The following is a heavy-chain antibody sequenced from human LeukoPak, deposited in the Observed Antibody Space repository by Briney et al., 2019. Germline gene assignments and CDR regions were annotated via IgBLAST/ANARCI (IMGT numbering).Heavy chain of an antibody. V-gene: IGHV7-4-1*02. CDR2: INTNTGNP. J-gene: IGHJ6*03. D-gene: IGHD4-17*01. CDR3: ARGRGDYDYYYYYMDV. Sequence: ASVKVSCKASGYTFTSYAMSWVRQAPGQGLEWMGWINTNTGNPTYAQGFTGRFVFSLDTSVSTAYLQISSLKAEDTAVYYCARGRGDYDYYYYYMDVWGKGTTVTVSS. CDR1: GYTFTSYA.